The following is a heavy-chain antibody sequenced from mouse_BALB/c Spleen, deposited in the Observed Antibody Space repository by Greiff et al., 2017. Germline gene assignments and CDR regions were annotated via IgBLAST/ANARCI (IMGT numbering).Heavy chain of an antibody. CDR3: TRLGYDGGAMDY. D-gene: IGHD2-14*01. CDR1: GYSFTSYW. Sequence: DVQLVESGTVLARPGASVKMSCKASGYSFTSYWMHWVKQRPGQGLEWIGAIYPGNSDTSYNQKFKGKAKLTAVTSASTAYMELSSLTNEDSAVYYCTRLGYDGGAMDYWGQGTSVTVSS. V-gene: IGHV1-5*01. J-gene: IGHJ4*01. CDR2: IYPGNSDT.